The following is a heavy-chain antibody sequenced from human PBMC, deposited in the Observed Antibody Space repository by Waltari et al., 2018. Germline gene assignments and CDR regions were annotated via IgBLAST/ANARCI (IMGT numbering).Heavy chain of an antibody. CDR2: IYHSGST. V-gene: IGHV4-4*02. CDR1: GGSISSSNW. D-gene: IGHD6-6*01. J-gene: IGHJ4*02. CDR3: ARGGGSSSSFDY. Sequence: QVQLQESGPGLVKPSGTLSLTCAVSGGSISSSNWWSWVRQPPGTGREWIGEIYHSGSTNYNPALKMRVTISVDKSKNRFSLKLSSGTAADTAVYYCARGGGSSSSFDYWGQGTLVTVSS.